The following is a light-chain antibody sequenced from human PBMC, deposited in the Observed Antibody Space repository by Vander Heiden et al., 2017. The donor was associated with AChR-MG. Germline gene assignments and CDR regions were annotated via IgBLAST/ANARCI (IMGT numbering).Light chain of an antibody. V-gene: IGKV1-39*01. Sequence: DIQMTQSPSFLSASVGDRVTITCRASHSISTYLNWYQQKPGKAPNLLINDASRLHSGVPSRFSGSGSGTEFSLTISRLQPEDFGNYFCQQRDTTPRTFGQGTKLDI. CDR2: DAS. J-gene: IGKJ2*02. CDR3: QQRDTTPRT. CDR1: HSISTY.